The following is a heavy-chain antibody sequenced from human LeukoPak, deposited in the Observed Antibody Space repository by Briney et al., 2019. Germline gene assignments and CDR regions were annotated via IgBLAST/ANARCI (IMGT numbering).Heavy chain of an antibody. CDR2: SIPLYATT. V-gene: IGHV1-69*05. CDR3: ATASVPGAIEGPFDALDT. D-gene: IGHD2-2*02. CDR1: GGSFRYYD. J-gene: IGHJ3*02. Sequence: GASVKVSCKPSGGSFRYYDISWVRQAPGQGLEWMGRSIPLYATTKYAQRFQGRVTIITDASATTAYMELSSLRSEDTAAYYCATASVPGAIEGPFDALDTWGQGTMVTVSS.